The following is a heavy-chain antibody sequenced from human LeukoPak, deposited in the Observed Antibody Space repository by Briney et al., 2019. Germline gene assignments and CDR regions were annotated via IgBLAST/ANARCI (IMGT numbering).Heavy chain of an antibody. CDR2: ISSSGSTI. D-gene: IGHD5-12*01. CDR3: ARFFAKWLRLVEYYFDY. V-gene: IGHV3-11*01. CDR1: RFTFSDYY. Sequence: PGGSLRLSCAASRFTFSDYYMSWIRQAPGKGLEWVSYISSSGSTIYYADSVKGRFTISRDNAKNSLYLQMNSLRAEDTAVYYCARFFAKWLRLVEYYFDYWGQGTLVTVSS. J-gene: IGHJ4*02.